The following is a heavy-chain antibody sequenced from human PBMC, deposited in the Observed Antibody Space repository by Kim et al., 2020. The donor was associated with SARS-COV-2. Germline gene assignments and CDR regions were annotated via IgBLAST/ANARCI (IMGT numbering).Heavy chain of an antibody. CDR1: SFTFSSYD. CDR3: AKDYYVRESYRSTDY. Sequence: GGSLRLSCATSSFTFSSYDMHWVRQAPGKGLEWVAIISYDGTDQYYADSVKGRFTISRDNSRNTLFLQMTSLRPEDTAVYYCAKDYYVRESYRSTDYWGQGTLVTVSS. J-gene: IGHJ4*02. D-gene: IGHD3-16*02. CDR2: ISYDGTDQ. V-gene: IGHV3-30*18.